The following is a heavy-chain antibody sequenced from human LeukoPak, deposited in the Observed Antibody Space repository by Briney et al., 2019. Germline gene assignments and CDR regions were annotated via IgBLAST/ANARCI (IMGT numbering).Heavy chain of an antibody. J-gene: IGHJ4*02. CDR1: GGSISSYY. Sequence: SETLSLTCTVSGGSISSYYWSWIRQPPGKGLEWIGYIYYSGSTNYNPSLKSRVTISVDRSKNQFSLKLSSVTAADTAVYYCARDPSSSWYSDYWGQGTLVTVSS. V-gene: IGHV4-59*12. CDR2: IYYSGST. D-gene: IGHD6-13*01. CDR3: ARDPSSSWYSDY.